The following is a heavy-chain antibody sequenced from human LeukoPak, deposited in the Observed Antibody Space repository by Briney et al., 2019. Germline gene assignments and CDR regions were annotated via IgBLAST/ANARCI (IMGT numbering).Heavy chain of an antibody. CDR2: IYYSGST. D-gene: IGHD3-9*01. Sequence: SETLSLTCTVSGGSISSGGYYWSWIRQHPGKGLEWIGYIYYSGSTYYNPSLKSRVTISVDTSKNHFSLKLSSVTAADTAVYYCARVYFDWLFSSGMDVWGQGTTVTVSS. CDR3: ARVYFDWLFSSGMDV. CDR1: GGSISSGGYY. J-gene: IGHJ6*02. V-gene: IGHV4-31*03.